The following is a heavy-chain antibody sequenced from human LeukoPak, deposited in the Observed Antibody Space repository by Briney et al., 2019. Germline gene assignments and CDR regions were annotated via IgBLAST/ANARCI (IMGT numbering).Heavy chain of an antibody. D-gene: IGHD6-19*01. CDR3: ARDEGSGWSYY. CDR1: GGSFSGYY. Sequence: SETLSLTCAVYGGSFSGYYWSWIRQPPGKGLEWIGEINHSGSTNYNPSLKSRVTISVDTSKNQFSLKLSSVTAADTAVYYCARDEGSGWSYYWGQRTLVTVSS. V-gene: IGHV4-34*01. CDR2: INHSGST. J-gene: IGHJ4*02.